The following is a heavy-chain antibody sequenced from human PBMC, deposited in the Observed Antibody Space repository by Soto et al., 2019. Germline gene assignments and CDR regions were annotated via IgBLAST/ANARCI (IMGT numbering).Heavy chain of an antibody. CDR2: IYHSGFT. J-gene: IGHJ4*02. Sequence: SETLSLTCAVSGYSITSNNWWAWIRQPPGKGLEWIGYIYHSGFTHYNPSLMSRVSMSIDTSKSQFSLNLTSVTAADTAVYYCASMTYGYHFDYWGQGSRVIVSP. CDR3: ASMTYGYHFDY. CDR1: GYSITSNNW. V-gene: IGHV4-28*01. D-gene: IGHD5-12*01.